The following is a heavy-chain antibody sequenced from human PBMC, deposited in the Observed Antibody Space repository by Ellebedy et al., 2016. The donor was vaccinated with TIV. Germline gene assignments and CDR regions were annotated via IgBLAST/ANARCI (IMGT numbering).Heavy chain of an antibody. CDR1: GFTVSTNY. CDR3: ARASFYDVDLSGWYFDL. V-gene: IGHV3-66*01. CDR2: IYTDERT. J-gene: IGHJ2*01. Sequence: GGSLRLSCAASGFTVSTNYMNWVRQAPGKGPEWVSGIYTDERTYYADSVKGRFTISRDNSKNTLYLQMNSLRTEDTAVYYCARASFYDVDLSGWYFDLWGRGTLITVSS. D-gene: IGHD3-10*02.